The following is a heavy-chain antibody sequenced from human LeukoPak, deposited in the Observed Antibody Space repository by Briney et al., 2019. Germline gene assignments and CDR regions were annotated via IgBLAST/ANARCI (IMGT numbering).Heavy chain of an antibody. CDR1: GFTLSDYY. D-gene: IGHD6-19*01. V-gene: IGHV3-11*01. CDR3: ARLPKRIAVAGISDAFDI. Sequence: GGSLRLSCAASGFTLSDYYMSWIRQAPGKGLEWVSYISSSGSTIYYADSVKGRFTISRDNAKNSLYLQMNSLRAEDTAVYYCARLPKRIAVAGISDAFDIWGQGTMVTVSS. CDR2: ISSSGSTI. J-gene: IGHJ3*02.